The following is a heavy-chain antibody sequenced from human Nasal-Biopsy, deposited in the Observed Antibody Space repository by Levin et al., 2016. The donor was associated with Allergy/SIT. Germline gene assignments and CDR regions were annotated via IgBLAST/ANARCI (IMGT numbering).Heavy chain of an antibody. V-gene: IGHV5-10-1*01. CDR2: IDPSDSYI. CDR3: GRSITAAVTDF. J-gene: IGHJ4*02. Sequence: GGSLRLSCTGSGYSFTNYWIHWVRQMPGKGLEWMGRIDPSDSYIDYSPSFQGHITISIDTSINTAYLHWNTLKASDTAMYYCGRSITAAVTDFWGQGTLVTVSS. CDR1: GYSFTNYW. D-gene: IGHD6-13*01.